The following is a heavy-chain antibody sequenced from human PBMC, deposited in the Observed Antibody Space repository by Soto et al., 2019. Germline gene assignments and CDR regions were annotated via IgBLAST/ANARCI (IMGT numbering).Heavy chain of an antibody. CDR2: INHSGST. D-gene: IGHD2-2*01. CDR3: ARGPYCSSTSCYLRVRRAYLDY. CDR1: GGSFGGYY. V-gene: IGHV4-34*01. J-gene: IGHJ4*02. Sequence: SETLSLTCAVYGGSFGGYYWSWIRQPPGKGLEWIGEINHSGSTNYNPSLKSRVTISVDTSKDQFSLKLSSVTAADTAVYYCARGPYCSSTSCYLRVRRAYLDYWGQGTLVTVSS.